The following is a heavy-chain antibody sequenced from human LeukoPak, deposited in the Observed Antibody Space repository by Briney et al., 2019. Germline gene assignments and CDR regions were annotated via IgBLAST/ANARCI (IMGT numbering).Heavy chain of an antibody. CDR3: ATDRTYGSGSYHY. J-gene: IGHJ4*02. Sequence: GGSLRLSCAASGFTFSSYGIHWVRQAAGKGLEWVTFISYDGSNEYYADSVRGRFTISRDNAKNSLYLQMNSLRSEDTAVYYCATDRTYGSGSYHYWGQGTLVTVSS. D-gene: IGHD3-10*01. CDR1: GFTFSSYG. CDR2: ISYDGSNE. V-gene: IGHV3-30*03.